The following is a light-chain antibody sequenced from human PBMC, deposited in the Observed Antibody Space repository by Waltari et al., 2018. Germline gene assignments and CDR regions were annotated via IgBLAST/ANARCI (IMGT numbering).Light chain of an antibody. V-gene: IGKV2-28*01. J-gene: IGKJ1*01. Sequence: DIVVTQSPLSLPVTPGAPASISCTSSQILLHSNGNNYLDWYLQKPGQSPQLLIYLGSNRASGVPDRFSGSGSGTDFTLKISRVEAEDVGVYYCMQSLRALWTFGQGTKVEIK. CDR3: MQSLRALWT. CDR2: LGS. CDR1: QILLHSNGNNY.